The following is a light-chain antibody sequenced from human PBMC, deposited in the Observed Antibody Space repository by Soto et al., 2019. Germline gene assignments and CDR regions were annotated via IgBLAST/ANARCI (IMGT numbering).Light chain of an antibody. CDR2: NTN. J-gene: IGLJ3*02. V-gene: IGLV8-61*01. CDR1: SGPVFTSSY. Sequence: QAVVTQEPSFSVSPGGTVTLTCGLSSGPVFTSSYPNWYQQTPGQAPRTLIFNTNTRSSGVPDRFSGSILGDKAALTITGAQADDDSYYYCLLYLGGGIWVFGGGTQAHRP. CDR3: LLYLGGGIWV.